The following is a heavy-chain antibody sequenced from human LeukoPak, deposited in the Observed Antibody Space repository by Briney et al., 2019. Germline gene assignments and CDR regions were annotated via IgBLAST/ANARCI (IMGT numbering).Heavy chain of an antibody. CDR1: GYTFTSYD. CDR2: MNPNSGNT. V-gene: IGHV1-8*01. CDR3: ARRTYYYGSGSSRPFDY. J-gene: IGHJ4*02. D-gene: IGHD3-10*01. Sequence: ASVKVSCKASGYTFTSYDINWVRQATGQGLEWMGWMNPNSGNTGYAQKFQGRVTITRDTSASTAYMGLSSLRSEDTAVYYCARRTYYYGSGSSRPFDYWGQGTLVTVSS.